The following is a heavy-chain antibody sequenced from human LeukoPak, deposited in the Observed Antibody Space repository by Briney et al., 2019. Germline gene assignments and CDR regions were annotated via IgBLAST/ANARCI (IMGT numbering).Heavy chain of an antibody. Sequence: KPSETLSLTCAVYGGSFSGYYWSWIRQPPGKGLEWIGEINHSGSTNYNPSLKSRVTISVDTSKNQFSLKLSSVTAADTAVYYCARTALFRGSGSYIYWGQGTLVTVSS. CDR3: ARTALFRGSGSYIY. CDR1: GGSFSGYY. V-gene: IGHV4-34*01. CDR2: INHSGST. J-gene: IGHJ4*02. D-gene: IGHD3-10*01.